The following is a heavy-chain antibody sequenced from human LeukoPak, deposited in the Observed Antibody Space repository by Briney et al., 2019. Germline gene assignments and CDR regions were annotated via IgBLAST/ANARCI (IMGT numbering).Heavy chain of an antibody. CDR3: ARDPYCGGDCYLAS. J-gene: IGHJ5*02. Sequence: ASVKVSCKASGYSFTTYGISWVRQAPGQGLEWMGRINPNSGGTNYAQKFQGRVTMTRDTSISTAYMELSRLRSDDTAVYYYARDPYCGGDCYLASWGQGTLVTVSS. CDR1: GYSFTTYG. CDR2: INPNSGGT. V-gene: IGHV1-2*06. D-gene: IGHD2-21*02.